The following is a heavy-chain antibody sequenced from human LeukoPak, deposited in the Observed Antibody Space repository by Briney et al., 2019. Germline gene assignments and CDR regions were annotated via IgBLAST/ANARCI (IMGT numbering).Heavy chain of an antibody. CDR1: GGTFSSYA. CDR3: ARQAVAEYYFDY. Sequence: SVKVSCKASGGTFSSYAIRWVRQAPGQGLEWMGRIIPILGIANYAQKFQGRVTITADKSTSTAYMELSSLRSEDTAVYYCARQAVAEYYFDYWGRGTLVTVSS. J-gene: IGHJ4*02. CDR2: IIPILGIA. D-gene: IGHD6-19*01. V-gene: IGHV1-69*04.